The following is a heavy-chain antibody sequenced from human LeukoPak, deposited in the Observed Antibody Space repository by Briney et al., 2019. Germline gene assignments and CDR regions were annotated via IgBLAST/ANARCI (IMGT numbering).Heavy chain of an antibody. J-gene: IGHJ6*03. D-gene: IGHD2-21*01. CDR3: ARGRAIIYYYYMDV. Sequence: PSETLSLTCAVYGGSFSGYYWGWIRQPPGKGLEWIGEINHSGSTNYNPSLKSRVTISVDTSKNQFSLKLSSVTAADTAVYYCARGRAIIYYYYMDVWGKGTTVTVSS. CDR1: GGSFSGYY. CDR2: INHSGST. V-gene: IGHV4-34*01.